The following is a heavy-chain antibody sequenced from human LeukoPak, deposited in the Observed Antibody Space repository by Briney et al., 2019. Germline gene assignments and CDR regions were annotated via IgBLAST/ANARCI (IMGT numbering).Heavy chain of an antibody. V-gene: IGHV4-34*01. CDR2: IDHSGST. CDR3: ARGLSSYCSGGSCSFTYFDY. D-gene: IGHD2-15*01. Sequence: ASETLSLTCAVYGASFSGNYWSWIRQPPGKGLEWIGEIDHSGSTNYNPSLKSRVTISVDTSKNQFSLKLSSVTAADTAVYYCARGLSSYCSGGSCSFTYFDYWGQGTLVTVSS. CDR1: GASFSGNY. J-gene: IGHJ4*02.